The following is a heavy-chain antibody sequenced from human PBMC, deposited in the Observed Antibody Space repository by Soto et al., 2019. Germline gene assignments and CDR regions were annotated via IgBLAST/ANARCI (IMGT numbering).Heavy chain of an antibody. CDR2: ISSTSTFI. D-gene: IGHD3-16*01. Sequence: EVQLVESGGGLVKPGGSLSLSCVASGFTLSGYSMHWVRQAPAKGLEWVSSISSTSTFIYYSASVEGRFTVSRDNANNSVLLHMNSLRDEDTAVYYCARGLRRIGTEVDYWGQGTLVTVSS. CDR3: ARGLRRIGTEVDY. J-gene: IGHJ4*02. V-gene: IGHV3-21*01. CDR1: GFTLSGYS.